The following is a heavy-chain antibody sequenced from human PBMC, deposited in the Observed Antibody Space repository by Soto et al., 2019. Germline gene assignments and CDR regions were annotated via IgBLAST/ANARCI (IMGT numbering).Heavy chain of an antibody. CDR2: ISAYKAHT. Sequence: GASVKVSCKASGYTFNSYGITWVRQAPGQGLEWMGWISAYKAHTNYAQKLQGRVTMTTDTSTSTAYMELRSLGSDDTAVYYCAREDLVVVPSALRYYGMDVWGQGTTVTVS. CDR3: AREDLVVVPSALRYYGMDV. CDR1: GYTFNSYG. J-gene: IGHJ6*02. V-gene: IGHV1-18*01. D-gene: IGHD2-2*01.